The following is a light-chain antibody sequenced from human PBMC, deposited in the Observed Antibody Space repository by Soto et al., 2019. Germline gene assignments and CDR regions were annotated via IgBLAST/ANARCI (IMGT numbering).Light chain of an antibody. V-gene: IGKV3-20*01. J-gene: IGKJ1*01. Sequence: EIVLTQSPGTLSLSPGERATLSCRASQSVSSSDLAWYQQKPCQAPRLLIYGASSRATGSPDRFSGSGSGTDFTLTISRLEPEDFAVYYCQQYGSSRTFGQGNKVEIK. CDR2: GAS. CDR1: QSVSSSD. CDR3: QQYGSSRT.